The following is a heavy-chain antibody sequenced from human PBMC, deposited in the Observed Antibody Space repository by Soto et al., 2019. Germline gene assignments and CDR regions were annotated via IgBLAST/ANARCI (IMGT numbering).Heavy chain of an antibody. J-gene: IGHJ2*01. CDR3: ARGGHGSSGYPADWYFDL. D-gene: IGHD3-22*01. CDR2: INHSGST. Sequence: QVQLQQWGAGLLKPSETLSLTCAVYGGSFSGYYWSWIRQPPGKGLEWIGEINHSGSTNYNPSLKSRVTISVDTAKNQCSLKLSSVTAADTAVYYCARGGHGSSGYPADWYFDLWGRGTLVTVSS. CDR1: GGSFSGYY. V-gene: IGHV4-34*01.